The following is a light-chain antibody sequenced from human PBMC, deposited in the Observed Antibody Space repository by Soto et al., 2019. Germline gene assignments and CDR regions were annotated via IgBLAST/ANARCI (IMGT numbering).Light chain of an antibody. V-gene: IGKV3-15*01. Sequence: EIVMTQSPATLSVSPGERATLSCRASQSVSSNLAWYQQKPGQAPRLLIYGASTRATGIPARFSGSGSGTEFTLTISLLQSEDFAVYCCQQYTNWPYTFGQGTKLEIK. CDR3: QQYTNWPYT. J-gene: IGKJ2*01. CDR2: GAS. CDR1: QSVSSN.